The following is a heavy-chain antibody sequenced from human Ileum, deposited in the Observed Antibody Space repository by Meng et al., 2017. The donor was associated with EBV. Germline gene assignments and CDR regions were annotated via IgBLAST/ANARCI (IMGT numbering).Heavy chain of an antibody. Sequence: QVQLQESGPGLVKPSGTLCRTCDVSGFSISGNYWSWIRQSPGKGLEWIGFFYEGTTNYNPSLKSRVTIAAGPANNQISLRLSSVTSADTAVYYCAKGGQWDPLDSWGRGILVTVSS. CDR2: FYEGTT. V-gene: IGHV4-59*01. J-gene: IGHJ4*02. CDR3: AKGGQWDPLDS. CDR1: GFSISGNY. D-gene: IGHD1-26*01.